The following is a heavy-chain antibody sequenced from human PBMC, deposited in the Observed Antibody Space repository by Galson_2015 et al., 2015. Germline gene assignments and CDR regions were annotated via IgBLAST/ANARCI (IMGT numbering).Heavy chain of an antibody. CDR1: GFTFSDYY. V-gene: IGHV3-11*01. Sequence: SLRLSCAASGFTFSDYYMSWIRQAPGKGLEWVSYISSSGSTIYYADSVKGRFTISRDNAKNSLYLQVNSLRAEDTAVYYCARDYDYYDSSGYSDYWGQGTLVTVSS. D-gene: IGHD3-22*01. J-gene: IGHJ4*02. CDR2: ISSSGSTI. CDR3: ARDYDYYDSSGYSDY.